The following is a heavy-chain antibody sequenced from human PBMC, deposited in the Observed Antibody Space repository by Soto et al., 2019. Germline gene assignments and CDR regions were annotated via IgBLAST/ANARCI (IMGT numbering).Heavy chain of an antibody. J-gene: IGHJ5*02. CDR1: GFTFSSYG. V-gene: IGHV3-33*01. Sequence: QVQLVESGGGVVQPGRSLRLSCAASGFTFSSYGMHWVRQAPGKGLDWVAVIWYDGSNKYYADSVKGRFTISRDNSKNTLYPQMNSLRAEDTAVYYCARESGALTVTRYNWFDPWGQGTLVTVSS. D-gene: IGHD4-4*01. CDR2: IWYDGSNK. CDR3: ARESGALTVTRYNWFDP.